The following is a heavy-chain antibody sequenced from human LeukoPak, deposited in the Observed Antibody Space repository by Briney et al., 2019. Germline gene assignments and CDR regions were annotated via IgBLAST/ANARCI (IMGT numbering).Heavy chain of an antibody. J-gene: IGHJ4*02. CDR3: ARDERLLSFLK. CDR2: IYSGGFT. CDR1: GFTVSSNY. V-gene: IGHV3-53*01. Sequence: GGSLRLSCAASGFTVSSNYMSWVRQAPGQGLEWVSVIYSGGFTYYTDSVKGRFTISRDNSKNTLDLQMNSLRAEDKAIYYCARDERLLSFLKWGQGTLVTDSS. D-gene: IGHD3-3*01.